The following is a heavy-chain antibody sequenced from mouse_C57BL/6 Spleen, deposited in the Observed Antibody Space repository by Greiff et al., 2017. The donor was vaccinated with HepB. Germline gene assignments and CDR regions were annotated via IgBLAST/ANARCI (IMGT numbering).Heavy chain of an antibody. CDR3: ARKGGSTVVLDY. D-gene: IGHD1-1*01. V-gene: IGHV1-80*01. Sequence: VQLQESGAELVKPGASVKISCKASGYAFSSYWMNWVKQRPGKGLEWIGQIYPGDGDTNYNGKFKGKATLTADKSSSTAYMQLSSLTSEDSAVYFWARKGGSTVVLDYWGQGTTLTVSS. CDR2: IYPGDGDT. J-gene: IGHJ2*01. CDR1: GYAFSSYW.